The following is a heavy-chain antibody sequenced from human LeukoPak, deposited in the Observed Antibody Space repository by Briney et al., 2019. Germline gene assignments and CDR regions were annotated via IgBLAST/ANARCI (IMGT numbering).Heavy chain of an antibody. J-gene: IGHJ4*02. CDR3: AKDAYSGSYLATFDY. D-gene: IGHD1-26*01. Sequence: GGSLRLSCAASGFTFSSYAMSWVRQAPGKGLEWVSAISGSGGSTYYADSVKGRFTISRDNSKSTLYLQMNSLRAEDTAVYYCAKDAYSGSYLATFDYWGQGTLVTVSS. CDR1: GFTFSSYA. CDR2: ISGSGGST. V-gene: IGHV3-23*01.